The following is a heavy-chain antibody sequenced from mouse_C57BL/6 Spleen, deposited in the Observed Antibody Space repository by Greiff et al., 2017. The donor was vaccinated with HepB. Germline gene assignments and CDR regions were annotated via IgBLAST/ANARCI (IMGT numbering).Heavy chain of an antibody. J-gene: IGHJ3*01. V-gene: IGHV1-80*01. D-gene: IGHD4-1*01. Sequence: QVQLQQSGAELVKPGASVKISCKASGYAFSSYWMNWVKQRPGKGLEWIGQIYPGDGDTNYNGKFKGKATLTADKSSSTAYMQLSSLSSEGSGVYFCARSWDGGYWAQGTLSTVSA. CDR3: ARSWDGGY. CDR1: GYAFSSYW. CDR2: IYPGDGDT.